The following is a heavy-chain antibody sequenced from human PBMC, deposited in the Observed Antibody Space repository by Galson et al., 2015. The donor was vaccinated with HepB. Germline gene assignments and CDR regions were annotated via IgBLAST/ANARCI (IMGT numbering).Heavy chain of an antibody. CDR2: IIPIFGTA. CDR1: GGTFSSYA. D-gene: IGHD2-2*03. CDR3: ARYPILGDIGYYFAY. Sequence: SVKVSCKASGGTFSSYAISWVRQAPGQGLEWMGGIIPIFGTANYAQKFQGRVTITADKSTSTAYMELSSLRSEDTAVYYCARYPILGDIGYYFAYWGQGTLVTVSS. J-gene: IGHJ4*02. V-gene: IGHV1-69*06.